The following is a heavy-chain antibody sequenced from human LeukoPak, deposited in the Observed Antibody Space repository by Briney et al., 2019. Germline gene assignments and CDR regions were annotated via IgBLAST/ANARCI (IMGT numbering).Heavy chain of an antibody. CDR3: ARIDCSSTSCYVQNHAFDI. CDR2: IYYSGST. D-gene: IGHD2-2*01. Sequence: PSETLSLTCTVSGGSISSYYWSWIRQPPGKGLEWIGYIYYSGSTNYNPSLKSRVTISVDTSKNQFSLKLSSVTAADTAVYYCARIDCSSTSCYVQNHAFDIWGQGTMVTVSS. V-gene: IGHV4-59*01. CDR1: GGSISSYY. J-gene: IGHJ3*02.